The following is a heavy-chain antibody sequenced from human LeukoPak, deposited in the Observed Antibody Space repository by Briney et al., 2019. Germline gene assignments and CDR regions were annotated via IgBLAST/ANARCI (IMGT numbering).Heavy chain of an antibody. CDR2: ISGSGGST. Sequence: GSLRLSCAASGFTFSSYAITWVRQAPGKGLEWVSVISGSGGSTYYAAPVKGRFTISRDNSANTLYLQMNSLRAEDTAEYYCAKDLYSGWNTNYFYYYLDVWGKGTTVTVSS. CDR1: GFTFSSYA. D-gene: IGHD6-19*01. V-gene: IGHV3-23*01. CDR3: AKDLYSGWNTNYFYYYLDV. J-gene: IGHJ6*03.